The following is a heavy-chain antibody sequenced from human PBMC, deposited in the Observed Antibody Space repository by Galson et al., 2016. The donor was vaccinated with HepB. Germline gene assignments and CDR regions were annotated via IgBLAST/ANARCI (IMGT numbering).Heavy chain of an antibody. J-gene: IGHJ4*02. CDR2: ISKDGSDY. CDR3: ASEDRRDGFKYYFDY. V-gene: IGHV3-30-3*01. Sequence: SLRLSCAASGFTFSSYAMDWVRQAPGKGLEWMAVISKDGSDYYYADSVKGRFTISRDNSKNTLYLQMKSLRAEDTAVYYCASEDRRDGFKYYFDYWGQGTLVTVSS. D-gene: IGHD5-24*01. CDR1: GFTFSSYA.